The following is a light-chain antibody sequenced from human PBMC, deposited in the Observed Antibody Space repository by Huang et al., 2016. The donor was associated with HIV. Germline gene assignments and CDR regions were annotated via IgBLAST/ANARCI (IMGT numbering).Light chain of an antibody. J-gene: IGKJ4*01. CDR3: QQYYSVPPLT. CDR1: QGISNS. CDR2: GAS. V-gene: IGKV1-NL1*01. Sequence: DIQMTQSPSSLSASVGDRVTITCRASQGISNSLAWYQHRPGKAPKFLLSGASRLASEVPSRFSGNGSGTDYTLTISGLQPEDFATYYCQQYYSVPPLTFGGGTKVEMK.